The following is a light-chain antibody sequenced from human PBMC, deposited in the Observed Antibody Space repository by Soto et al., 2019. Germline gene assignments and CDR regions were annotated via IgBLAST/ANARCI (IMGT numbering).Light chain of an antibody. Sequence: DIQMTQSPSSLSASVGDRVTITFRASQSISSWLAWYQQKPGKAPKLLIYDASTLESGVPSRFSGGGSGTEFTLTISRLQPDDFATYYCQQYSMYSTFGQGTKVDIK. CDR1: QSISSW. CDR3: QQYSMYST. CDR2: DAS. J-gene: IGKJ1*01. V-gene: IGKV1-5*01.